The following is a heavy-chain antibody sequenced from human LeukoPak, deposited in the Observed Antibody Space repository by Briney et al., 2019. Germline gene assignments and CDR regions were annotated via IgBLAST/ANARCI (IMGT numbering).Heavy chain of an antibody. D-gene: IGHD2-2*02. CDR2: IRYDGSNK. CDR1: GFTFSSYG. Sequence: GGSLRLSCAASGFTFSSYGMHWVRQAPGKGLEGGAFIRYDGSNKYYADSVKGRFTISRDNSKNTLYLQMNSLRAEDTAVYYCAKSPGYCSSTSCYTPYDYWGQGTLVTVSS. J-gene: IGHJ4*02. CDR3: AKSPGYCSSTSCYTPYDY. V-gene: IGHV3-30*02.